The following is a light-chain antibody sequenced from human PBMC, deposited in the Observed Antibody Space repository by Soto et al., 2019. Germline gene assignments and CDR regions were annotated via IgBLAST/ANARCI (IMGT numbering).Light chain of an antibody. V-gene: IGKV3-20*01. Sequence: EIVLTQSPGTLSLSPGERATLSCRASQSVSSSSLAWYQQKPGQAPRLLIYGASSRATGIPDRFSGSGSGRDLTLTISRLEPEDFAVYYCQQYGSSPPMYTFGQGTKLEIK. J-gene: IGKJ2*01. CDR3: QQYGSSPPMYT. CDR2: GAS. CDR1: QSVSSSS.